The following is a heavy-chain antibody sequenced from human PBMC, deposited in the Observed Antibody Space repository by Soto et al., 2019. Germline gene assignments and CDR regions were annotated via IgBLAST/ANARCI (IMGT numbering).Heavy chain of an antibody. CDR3: ARDRYCSGGSCYGNWYDP. V-gene: IGHV1-2*04. Sequence: ASVKVSCKASGYTFTGYYMHWVRQAPGQGLEWMGWINPNSGGTNYAQKFQGWVTMTRDTSISTAYMELSRLRSDDTAVYYCARDRYCSGGSCYGNWYDPWGQGTLVTVSS. J-gene: IGHJ5*02. CDR1: GYTFTGYY. D-gene: IGHD2-15*01. CDR2: INPNSGGT.